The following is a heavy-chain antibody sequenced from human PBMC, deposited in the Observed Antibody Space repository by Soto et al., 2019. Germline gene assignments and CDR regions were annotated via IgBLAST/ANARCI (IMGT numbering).Heavy chain of an antibody. CDR2: IYYSVST. Sequence: PSETLSLTCTVSGGSISSSSYYWGWIRQPPGKGLEWIGSIYYSVSTYYNPSLKSRVTISVDTSKNQFSLKLSSVTAADTAVYSCAGIPAAIGVGWFDPWGQGILVTVSS. D-gene: IGHD2-2*02. V-gene: IGHV4-39*01. CDR1: GGSISSSSYY. CDR3: AGIPAAIGVGWFDP. J-gene: IGHJ5*02.